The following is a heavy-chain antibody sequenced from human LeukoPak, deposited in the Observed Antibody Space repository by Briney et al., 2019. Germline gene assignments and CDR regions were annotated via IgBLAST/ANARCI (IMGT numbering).Heavy chain of an antibody. CDR3: ARSVAQGITIFGVVPNWFDP. CDR1: GYTFTSYD. D-gene: IGHD3-3*01. CDR2: MNPNSGNT. V-gene: IGHV1-8*01. Sequence: ASVKVSCKASGYTFTSYDINWVRQATGQGLEWMGWMNPNSGNTGYAQKFQGRVTITADESTSTAYMELSSLRSEDTAVYYCARSVAQGITIFGVVPNWFDPWGQGTLVTVSS. J-gene: IGHJ5*02.